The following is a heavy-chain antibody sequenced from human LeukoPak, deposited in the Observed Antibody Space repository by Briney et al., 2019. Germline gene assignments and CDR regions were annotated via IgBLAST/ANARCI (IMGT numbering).Heavy chain of an antibody. V-gene: IGHV1-69*06. D-gene: IGHD3-10*01. CDR1: GGTFSSYA. CDR2: IIPIFGTA. J-gene: IGHJ6*04. Sequence: ASVKVSCKASGGTFSSYAISWVRQAPGQGLEWMGGIIPIFGTANYAQKFQGRVTITADKSTSTAYMELSSLRSGDTAVYYCARHFFSGSGSYYSPSVYYYGMDVWGKGTTVTVSS. CDR3: ARHFFSGSGSYYSPSVYYYGMDV.